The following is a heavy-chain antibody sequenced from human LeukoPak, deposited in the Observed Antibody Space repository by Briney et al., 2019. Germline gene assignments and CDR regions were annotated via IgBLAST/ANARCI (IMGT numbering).Heavy chain of an antibody. CDR1: GFTFSSYS. CDR3: AREMLAAVAAQS. D-gene: IGHD6-19*01. Sequence: GGSLRLSCAASGFTFSSYSMNWVRQAPGKGLEWVSSITSRSSYIYYADSVKGRFTISRDNAQNSLYLQMNSLRAEDTAVYYCAREMLAAVAAQSWGQGTLVTVSS. V-gene: IGHV3-21*01. J-gene: IGHJ5*02. CDR2: ITSRSSYI.